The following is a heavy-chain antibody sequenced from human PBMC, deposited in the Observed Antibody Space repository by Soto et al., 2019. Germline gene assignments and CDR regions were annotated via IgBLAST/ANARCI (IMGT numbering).Heavy chain of an antibody. CDR1: GFTFSSYG. V-gene: IGHV3-48*03. J-gene: IGHJ4*02. CDR3: ARYALYDDFDY. D-gene: IGHD3-16*01. CDR2: ISSSGSTI. Sequence: PGGSLRLSCAASGFTFSSYGMNWVRQAPGKGLEWVSYISSSGSTIYYADSVKGRFTISRDNAKNSLYLQMNSLRAEDTAVYSCARYALYDDFDYWGQGTLVTVSS.